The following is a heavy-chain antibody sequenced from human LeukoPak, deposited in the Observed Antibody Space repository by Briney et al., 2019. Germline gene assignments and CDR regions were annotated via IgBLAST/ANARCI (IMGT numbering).Heavy chain of an antibody. CDR3: AKERYSGYESPGNY. CDR1: GFTFSSYA. D-gene: IGHD5-12*01. CDR2: ISYDGSNK. V-gene: IGHV3-30*18. J-gene: IGHJ4*02. Sequence: PGGSLRLSCAASGFTFSSYAMSWVRQAPGKGLEWVAVISYDGSNKYYADSVKGRFTISRDNSKNTLYLQMNSLRAEDTAVYYCAKERYSGYESPGNYWGQGTLVTVSS.